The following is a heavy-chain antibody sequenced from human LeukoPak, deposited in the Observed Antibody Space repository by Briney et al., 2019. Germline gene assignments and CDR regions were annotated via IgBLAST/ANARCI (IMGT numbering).Heavy chain of an antibody. J-gene: IGHJ4*02. CDR3: ARLGKKETSTITGYFDY. D-gene: IGHD5-24*01. V-gene: IGHV4-34*01. CDR1: IDSFSNYH. Sequence: SETLSLTCAVYIDSFSNYHWNWIRQTPGRGMEWIGEVNESGDTNIRPSLRSRIILSVDSSKNRVSLHLTSVTAADTAVYYCARLGKKETSTITGYFDYWGQGTLVTVSS. CDR2: VNESGDT.